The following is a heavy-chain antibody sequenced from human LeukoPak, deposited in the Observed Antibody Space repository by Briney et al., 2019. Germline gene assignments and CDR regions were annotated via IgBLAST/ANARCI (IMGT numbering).Heavy chain of an antibody. J-gene: IGHJ4*02. V-gene: IGHV3-23*01. CDR3: ARHYSNYVGYYFDY. CDR1: GFTFSSYA. Sequence: TGGSLRLSCAASGFTFSSYAMSWVRQAPGKGLEWVSAISGSGGSTYYADSVKGRFTISRDNSKNTLYLQMNSLRAEDTAVYYCARHYSNYVGYYFDYWGQGTLVTVSS. D-gene: IGHD4-11*01. CDR2: ISGSGGST.